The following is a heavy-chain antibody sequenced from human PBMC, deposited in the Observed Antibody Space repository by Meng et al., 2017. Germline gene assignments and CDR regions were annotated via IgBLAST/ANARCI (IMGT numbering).Heavy chain of an antibody. V-gene: IGHV6-1*01. CDR1: GDSAPSNSAA. Sequence: QAGPGLVRPPQTLSLICAISGDSAPSNSAAWNWIRQSPSRGLEWLGRAYYRSKWYHDYAESVKSRISIDPDTSKNQFSLQLRSVTPEDSAVYYCARGSYSFDSWGQRTLVTVSS. CDR3: ARGSYSFDS. CDR2: AYYRSKWYH. D-gene: IGHD1-26*01. J-gene: IGHJ4*02.